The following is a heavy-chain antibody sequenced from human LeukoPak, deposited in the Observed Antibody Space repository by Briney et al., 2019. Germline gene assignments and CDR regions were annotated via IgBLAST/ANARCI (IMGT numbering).Heavy chain of an antibody. D-gene: IGHD5-18*01. V-gene: IGHV1-8*01. CDR2: MNPNSGNT. CDR3: ARGHSVDTAMLRDDY. CDR1: GYTFTSYD. J-gene: IGHJ4*02. Sequence: ASVKVSCKASGYTFTSYDINWVRQATGQGLEWMGWMNPNSGNTGYAQKFEGRVTMTRNTSISTAYMELSSLRYEDTAVYYCARGHSVDTAMLRDDYWGQGTLVTVSS.